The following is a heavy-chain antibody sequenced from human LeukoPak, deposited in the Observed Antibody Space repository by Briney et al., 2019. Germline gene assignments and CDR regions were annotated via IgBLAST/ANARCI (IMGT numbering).Heavy chain of an antibody. J-gene: IGHJ4*02. CDR2: INPNSGGT. V-gene: IGHV1-2*02. Sequence: ASVKVSCKASGYTFTGYYMHWVRQAPGQGLEWMGWINPNSGGTNYAQKFQGRVTMTRDTSISTAYMELSRLRSDDTAVYYGARASGGNSDFDYWGQGTLVTVSS. CDR1: GYTFTGYY. CDR3: ARASGGNSDFDY. D-gene: IGHD4-23*01.